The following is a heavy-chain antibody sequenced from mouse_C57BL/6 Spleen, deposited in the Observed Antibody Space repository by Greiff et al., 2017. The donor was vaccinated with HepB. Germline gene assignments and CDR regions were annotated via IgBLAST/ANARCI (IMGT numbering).Heavy chain of an antibody. CDR3: ARAYYAYAMDY. V-gene: IGHV1-22*01. CDR2: INPNNGGT. D-gene: IGHD2-10*01. Sequence: EVMLVESGPELVKPGASVKMSCKASGYTFTDYNMHWVKQSHGKSLEWIGYINPNNGGTSYNQKFKGKATLTVNKSSSTAYMELRSLTSEDSAVYYCARAYYAYAMDYWGQGTSVTVSS. J-gene: IGHJ4*01. CDR1: GYTFTDYN.